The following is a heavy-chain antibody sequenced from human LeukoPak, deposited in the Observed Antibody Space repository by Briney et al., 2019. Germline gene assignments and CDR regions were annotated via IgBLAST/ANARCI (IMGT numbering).Heavy chain of an antibody. Sequence: GGSLRLSCAASGFTFDDYAMHWVRQAPGQGLEWVSGISWNSGSIGYADSVKGRFTISRDNAKNSLYLQMNSLRAEDTALYYCAKDRYGDYASYYFDYWGQGTLVTVSS. CDR3: AKDRYGDYASYYFDY. D-gene: IGHD4-17*01. CDR1: GFTFDDYA. J-gene: IGHJ4*02. CDR2: ISWNSGSI. V-gene: IGHV3-9*01.